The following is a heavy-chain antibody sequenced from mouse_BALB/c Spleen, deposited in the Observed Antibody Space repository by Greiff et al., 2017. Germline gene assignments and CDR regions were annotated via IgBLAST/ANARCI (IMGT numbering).Heavy chain of an antibody. CDR1: GYTFTSYY. Sequence: QVQLQQSGAELVKPGASVKLSCKASGYTFTSYYMYWVKQRPGQGLEWIGEINPSNGGTNFNEKFKSKATLTVDKSSSTAYMQLSSLTSEDSAVYYCTAACYRYDAIAYWGQGTLVTVSA. V-gene: IGHV1S81*02. CDR3: TAACYRYDAIAY. CDR2: INPSNGGT. D-gene: IGHD2-14*01. J-gene: IGHJ3*01.